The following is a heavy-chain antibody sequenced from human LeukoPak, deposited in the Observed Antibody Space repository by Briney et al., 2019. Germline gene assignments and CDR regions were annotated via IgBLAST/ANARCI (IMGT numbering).Heavy chain of an antibody. CDR1: GFTFSSYA. V-gene: IGHV3-23*01. CDR3: AKDGTYSSSYYYYYGMDV. Sequence: PGGSLRLSCAASGFTFSSYAMSWVRQAPGKGLEWVSAISGSGGSTYYADSVKGRFTISRDNSKNTLYLQMNSLRAEGTAVYYCAKDGTYSSSYYYYYGMDVWGQGTTVTVSS. CDR2: ISGSGGST. J-gene: IGHJ6*02. D-gene: IGHD6-6*01.